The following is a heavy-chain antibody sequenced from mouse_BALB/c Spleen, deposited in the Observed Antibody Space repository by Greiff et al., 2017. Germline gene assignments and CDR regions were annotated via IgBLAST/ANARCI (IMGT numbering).Heavy chain of an antibody. CDR1: GFTFSSYA. CDR3: ARAGDYGEAMDY. V-gene: IGHV5-9-4*01. Sequence: EVQVVESGGGLVKPGGSLKLSCAASGFTFSSYAMSWVRQSPEKRLEWVAEISSGGSYTYYPDTVTGRFTISSDNAKNTLYLEMSSLRSEDTAMYYCARAGDYGEAMDYWGQGTSVTVSS. CDR2: ISSGGSYT. D-gene: IGHD2-4*01. J-gene: IGHJ4*01.